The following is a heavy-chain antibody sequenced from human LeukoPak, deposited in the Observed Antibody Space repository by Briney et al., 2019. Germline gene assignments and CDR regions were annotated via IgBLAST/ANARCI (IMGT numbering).Heavy chain of an antibody. D-gene: IGHD4-23*01. Sequence: PSETLSLTCAVSGGSISSSNWWNWVRQPPGKGLEWIGEIYHSGSTNYNASLKSRVTILVDKSKNQFSLKLSSVTAADTALYYCARWVVNAEKSVFDIWGQGTAVTVSS. V-gene: IGHV4-4*02. CDR2: IYHSGST. CDR3: ARWVVNAEKSVFDI. J-gene: IGHJ3*02. CDR1: GGSISSSNW.